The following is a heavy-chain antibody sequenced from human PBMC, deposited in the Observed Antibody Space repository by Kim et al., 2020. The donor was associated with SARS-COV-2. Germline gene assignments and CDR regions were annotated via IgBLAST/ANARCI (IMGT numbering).Heavy chain of an antibody. D-gene: IGHD3-3*01. CDR3: ITRLFEVVISNVDY. V-gene: IGHV3-15*01. J-gene: IGHJ4*02. Sequence: AATVKGRFTISRDDSKNTLYLQMNSMKTEDTAVYYCITRLFEVVISNVDYWGQGALVIVSS.